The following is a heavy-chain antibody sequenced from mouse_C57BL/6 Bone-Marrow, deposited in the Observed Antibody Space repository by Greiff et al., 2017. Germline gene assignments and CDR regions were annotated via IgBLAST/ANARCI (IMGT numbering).Heavy chain of an antibody. Sequence: QVQLKQSGAELVRPGTSVKVSCKASGYAFTNYLIEWVKQRPGQGLEWIGVINPGSGGTNYNEKFKGKATLTADKSSSTAYMQLSSLTSEDSAVYFCARSYYYGSSFVAYWGQGTLVTVSA. CDR1: GYAFTNYL. V-gene: IGHV1-54*01. CDR2: INPGSGGT. J-gene: IGHJ3*01. D-gene: IGHD1-1*01. CDR3: ARSYYYGSSFVAY.